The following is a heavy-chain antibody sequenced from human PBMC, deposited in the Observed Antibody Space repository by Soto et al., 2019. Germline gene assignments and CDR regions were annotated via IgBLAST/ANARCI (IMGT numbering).Heavy chain of an antibody. J-gene: IGHJ5*02. CDR2: IDHSGYT. V-gene: IGHV4-34*01. Sequence: SETLSLTCAVYGGSFSGYYWNWIRQPPGKGLEWIGEIDHSGYTNYNPSLKSRVTISVDTSKNQFSLRLTSVTAADTAVYYCARVRDWFDLWGQGTLVTVSS. D-gene: IGHD4-17*01. CDR3: ARVRDWFDL. CDR1: GGSFSGYY.